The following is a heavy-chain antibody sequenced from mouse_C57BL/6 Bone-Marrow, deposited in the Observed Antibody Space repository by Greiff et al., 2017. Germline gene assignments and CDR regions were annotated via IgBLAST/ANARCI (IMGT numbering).Heavy chain of an antibody. CDR3: SSFDGNYFDF. CDR1: GFNIKDDY. D-gene: IGHD2-3*01. Sequence: VQLQQSGAELVRPGASVKLSCTASGFNIKDDYIHWVKQRPEQGLEWIGWIDPEIGDTEYASKFQGKATITSDTSSNTANLQLSSLTSEDTAVYYCSSFDGNYFDFWGQGTPLPVAS. J-gene: IGHJ2*01. V-gene: IGHV14-4*01. CDR2: IDPEIGDT.